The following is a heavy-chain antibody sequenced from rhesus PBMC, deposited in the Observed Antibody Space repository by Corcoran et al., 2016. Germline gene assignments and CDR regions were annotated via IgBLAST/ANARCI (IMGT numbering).Heavy chain of an antibody. Sequence: QVQLQESGPGVVKPSATLSLTCAVSGGSLSDSSRWSWSRQPPGKGLEWIGYIYGSSTSTNYNPSLKSRVTISKDTSKNQFSLKLSSVTAADTAVYYCAREGSWSTRFDVWGPGVLVTVSS. V-gene: IGHV4S10*01. CDR1: GGSLSDSSR. J-gene: IGHJ5-1*01. D-gene: IGHD6-13*01. CDR3: AREGSWSTRFDV. CDR2: IYGSSTST.